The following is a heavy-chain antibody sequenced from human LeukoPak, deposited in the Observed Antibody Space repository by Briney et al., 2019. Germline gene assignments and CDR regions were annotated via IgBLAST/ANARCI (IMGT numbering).Heavy chain of an antibody. D-gene: IGHD1-26*01. CDR2: INPNSGGT. CDR3: ASLHEVGAEDFDY. Sequence: GASVKVSCKASGYTFTGYYMHWVRQAPGQGLEWMGWINPNSGGTNYAQKFQGRVTMTRDTSISTAYLELSRLRSDDTAVYYCASLHEVGAEDFDYWGQGTLVTVSS. CDR1: GYTFTGYY. V-gene: IGHV1-2*02. J-gene: IGHJ4*02.